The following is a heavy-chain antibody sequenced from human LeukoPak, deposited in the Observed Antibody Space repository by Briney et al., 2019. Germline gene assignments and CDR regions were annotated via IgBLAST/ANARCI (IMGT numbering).Heavy chain of an antibody. Sequence: SETLSLTCTVSGGSTSSYYWSWIRQPPGKGLEWIGYIYYSGSTNYNPSLKSRVTISVDTSKNQFSLKLSSVTAADTAVYYCARLSYGYYFDYWGQGTLVTVSS. J-gene: IGHJ4*02. CDR1: GGSTSSYY. CDR3: ARLSYGYYFDY. CDR2: IYYSGST. D-gene: IGHD4-17*01. V-gene: IGHV4-59*08.